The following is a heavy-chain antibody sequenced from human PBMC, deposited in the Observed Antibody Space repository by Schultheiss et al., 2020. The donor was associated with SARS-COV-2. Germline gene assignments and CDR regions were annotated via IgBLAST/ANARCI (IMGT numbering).Heavy chain of an antibody. CDR2: IYYSGST. D-gene: IGHD3-3*01. Sequence: SQTLSLTCTVSGGSISSGDYYWSWIRQPPGKGLEWIGYIYYSGSTYYNPSLKSRVTISVDTSKNQFSLKLSSVTAADTAVNYCARAQDDFWSGYYGMDVWGQGTTVTVSS. CDR3: ARAQDDFWSGYYGMDV. CDR1: GGSISSGDYY. J-gene: IGHJ6*02. V-gene: IGHV4-30-4*01.